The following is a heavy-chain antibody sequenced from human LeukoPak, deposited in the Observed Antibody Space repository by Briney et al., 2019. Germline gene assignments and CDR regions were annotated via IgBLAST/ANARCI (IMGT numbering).Heavy chain of an antibody. D-gene: IGHD6-13*01. V-gene: IGHV4-59*01. CDR2: IYYSGST. CDR1: GGSISSYY. J-gene: IGHJ4*02. Sequence: SETLSLTCTVSGGSISSYYWSWIRQPPGKGLEWIGYIYYSGSTNYNPSLKSRVTISVDTSKNQFSLKLSSVTAADTAVYYCARVDSSSWYLYYWGQGTLVTVSS. CDR3: ARVDSSSWYLYY.